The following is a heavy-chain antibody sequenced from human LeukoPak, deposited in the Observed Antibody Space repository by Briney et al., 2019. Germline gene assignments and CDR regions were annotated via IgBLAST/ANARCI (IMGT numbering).Heavy chain of an antibody. CDR1: GFSVSNTY. Sequence: GGSLRLSCAASGFSVSNTYITWFRQAPGKGLEWVSSISSSSSYIYYADSVKGRFTISRDNAKNSLYLQMNSLRAEDTAVYYCARVGIAVAGVPYYYYYGMDVWGQGTTVTVSS. V-gene: IGHV3-21*01. J-gene: IGHJ6*02. CDR3: ARVGIAVAGVPYYYYYGMDV. D-gene: IGHD6-19*01. CDR2: ISSSSSYI.